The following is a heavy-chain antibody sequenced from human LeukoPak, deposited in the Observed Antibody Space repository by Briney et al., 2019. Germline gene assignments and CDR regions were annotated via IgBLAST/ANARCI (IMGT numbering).Heavy chain of an antibody. CDR2: ISWNSGSI. Sequence: GGSLRLSCAASGFTFDDYAMHWVRQAPGKGLEWVSGISWNSGSIGYADSVKGRFTISRDNAKNSLYLQMNCLRAEDTALYYCAKDTRAYYYDSSGYFGTFDYWGQGTLVTVSS. D-gene: IGHD3-22*01. CDR3: AKDTRAYYYDSSGYFGTFDY. V-gene: IGHV3-9*01. J-gene: IGHJ4*02. CDR1: GFTFDDYA.